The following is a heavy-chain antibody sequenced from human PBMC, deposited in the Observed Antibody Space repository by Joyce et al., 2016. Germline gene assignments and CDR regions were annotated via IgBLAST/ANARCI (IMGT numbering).Heavy chain of an antibody. CDR3: ARSQWLAPLMY. V-gene: IGHV4-34*01. J-gene: IGHJ4*02. D-gene: IGHD6-19*01. Sequence: QVQLQQWGAGLLKPSETLSLTCAVSGGPLRGFVWTWVRQPPGKGLEWIGDINNSGVTNYNPSLKTRVTFSVDTSKNQFSLKLTSLSAADTAVYYCARSQWLAPLMYWGQGTPVTVSS. CDR1: GGPLRGFV. CDR2: INNSGVT.